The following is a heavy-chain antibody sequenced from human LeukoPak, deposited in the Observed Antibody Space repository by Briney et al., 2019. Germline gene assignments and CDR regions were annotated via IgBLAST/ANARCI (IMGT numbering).Heavy chain of an antibody. CDR3: AKDRDIVATHRLDY. CDR2: ISGSGGST. D-gene: IGHD5-12*01. CDR1: GFTFSSYA. Sequence: PGGSLRLSCAASGFTFSSYAMSWVRQAPGKGLEWVSAISGSGGSTYYADSVKGRFTISRDNSKNTLYLQMNSLGAEDTAVYYCAKDRDIVATHRLDYWGQGTLVTVSS. V-gene: IGHV3-23*01. J-gene: IGHJ4*02.